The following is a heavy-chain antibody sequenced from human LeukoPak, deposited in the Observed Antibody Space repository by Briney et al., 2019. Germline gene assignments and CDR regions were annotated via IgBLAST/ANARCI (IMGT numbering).Heavy chain of an antibody. CDR2: ISPHNSNT. J-gene: IGHJ4*02. CDR1: GFIFTNFG. D-gene: IGHD3-22*01. V-gene: IGHV1-18*01. CDR3: ARCHSGSLRAPFDQ. Sequence: ASVKVSCKASGFIFTNFGIVWVRHAPGQGLEWMGWISPHNSNTKYAQKFQGRVTMTTDTSTSTAYMDLRSLRYDDTAVYYCARCHSGSLRAPFDQWGQGTLVTVSS.